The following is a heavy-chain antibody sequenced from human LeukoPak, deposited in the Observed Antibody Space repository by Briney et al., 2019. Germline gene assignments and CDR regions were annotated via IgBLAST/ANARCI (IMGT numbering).Heavy chain of an antibody. CDR2: INHSGST. CDR1: GGSFSGYY. CDR3: ARGGTFRAAAGIR. D-gene: IGHD6-13*01. J-gene: IGHJ4*02. Sequence: SETLSLTCAVYGGSFSGYYWSWIRQPPGKGLEWIGEINHSGSTNYNPSLKSRVTISVDTSKNQFSLKLSSVTAADWAVYYCARGGTFRAAAGIRWGQGTLVTVSS. V-gene: IGHV4-34*01.